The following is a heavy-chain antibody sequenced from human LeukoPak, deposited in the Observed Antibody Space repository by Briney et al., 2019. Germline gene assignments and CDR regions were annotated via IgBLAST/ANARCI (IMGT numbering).Heavy chain of an antibody. CDR3: IPYGSGSYRFDY. CDR2: IKSDGSST. D-gene: IGHD3-10*01. V-gene: IGHV3-74*01. J-gene: IGHJ4*02. Sequence: GGSLRLSCAASGFNFSTYWMHWVRQAPGKGLVWVSRIKSDGSSTSYADYVKGRFTISRDNAKNTLSLQMNSLRAEDTAVYYCIPYGSGSYRFDYWGQGTLVTVSS. CDR1: GFNFSTYW.